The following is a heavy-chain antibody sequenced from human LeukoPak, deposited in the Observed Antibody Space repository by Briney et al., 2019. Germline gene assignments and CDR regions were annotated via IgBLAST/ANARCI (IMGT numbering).Heavy chain of an antibody. Sequence: SETLSLTCTVSDGSISGSSYYWGWIRQPPGKGLEWIANIYYSGITYHNPALKSRVTISIDTSNNQFSLKLSSVTAADTAVYYCARLGRPDGFDIWGKGTMVTVSS. V-gene: IGHV4-39*01. CDR2: IYYSGIT. CDR3: ARLGRPDGFDI. J-gene: IGHJ3*02. CDR1: DGSISGSSYY.